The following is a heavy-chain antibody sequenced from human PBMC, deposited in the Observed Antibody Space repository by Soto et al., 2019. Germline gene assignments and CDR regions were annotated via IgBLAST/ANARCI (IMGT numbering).Heavy chain of an antibody. V-gene: IGHV3-64D*06. J-gene: IGHJ5*02. CDR2: ISSYGDIT. Sequence: GGSPRLSCSASGFTFSEYSMHWVRQAPRKGLQYVSTISSYGDITSYADSVKGRFTISSYNSKNTLYLQMNSLRPEDTTVYYCAKVSTFYDIWTGDYATNFFDPWGQGTRVTVSS. D-gene: IGHD3-9*01. CDR3: AKVSTFYDIWTGDYATNFFDP. CDR1: GFTFSEYS.